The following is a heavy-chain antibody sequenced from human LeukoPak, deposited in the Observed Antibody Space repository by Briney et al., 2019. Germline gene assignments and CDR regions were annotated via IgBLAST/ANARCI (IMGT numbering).Heavy chain of an antibody. CDR1: GFTFSSYW. D-gene: IGHD3-9*01. J-gene: IGHJ4*02. CDR3: ARVVTGYYPDFDY. V-gene: IGHV3-7*03. Sequence: AGGSLRLSCAASGFTFSSYWMSWVRQAPGKGLEWVAKMKQDGSERYYVDSVKGRFTISRDNAKNSLYLQMNSLRAEDTAVYYCARVVTGYYPDFDYWGQGTLVTVSS. CDR2: MKQDGSER.